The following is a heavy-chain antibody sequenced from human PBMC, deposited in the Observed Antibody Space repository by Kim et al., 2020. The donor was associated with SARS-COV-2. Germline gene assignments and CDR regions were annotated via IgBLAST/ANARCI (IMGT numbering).Heavy chain of an antibody. CDR2: SK. V-gene: IGHV3-23*01. J-gene: IGHJ4*02. D-gene: IGHD2-15*01. CDR3: AKEVFGAGRGDY. Sequence: SKYYAASGEGRFTISRDNSKNTLSLQMSSLRAEDTALYYCAKEVFGAGRGDYWGKGTLVTVSS.